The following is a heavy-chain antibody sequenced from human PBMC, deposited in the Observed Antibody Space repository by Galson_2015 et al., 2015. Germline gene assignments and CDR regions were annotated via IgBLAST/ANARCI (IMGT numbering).Heavy chain of an antibody. CDR1: GFTFDDFA. CDR2: ISWNSGYI. Sequence: SLRLSCAASGFTFDDFAIHWVRHAPGKGLEWVSGISWNSGYIGYADSVKGRFTISRDNAKNSLYLQMNSLRAEDTALYYCAKDKTHTVTYIFDIGGQGTMVTVSS. V-gene: IGHV3-9*01. D-gene: IGHD4-17*01. J-gene: IGHJ3*02. CDR3: AKDKTHTVTYIFDI.